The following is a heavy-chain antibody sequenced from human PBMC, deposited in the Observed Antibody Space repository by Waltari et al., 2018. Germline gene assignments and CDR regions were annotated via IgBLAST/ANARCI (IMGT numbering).Heavy chain of an antibody. V-gene: IGHV2-5*01. D-gene: IGHD6-19*01. CDR3: AHTACIAVAGGFCWFDP. CDR2: IYWNDDK. J-gene: IGHJ5*02. Sequence: QITLKESGPTLVKPTQTLTLTCTFSGFSLSTSGVGVGWIRQPPGKALEWLALIYWNDDKRYSPSLKSRLTITKDTSKNQVVLTMTNMDPVDTATYYCAHTACIAVAGGFCWFDPWGQGTLVTVSS. CDR1: GFSLSTSGVG.